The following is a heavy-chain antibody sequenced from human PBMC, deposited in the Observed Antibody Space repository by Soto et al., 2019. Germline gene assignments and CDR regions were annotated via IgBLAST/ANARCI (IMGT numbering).Heavy chain of an antibody. CDR3: ARDSAGTAMTFDY. J-gene: IGHJ4*02. CDR1: GGSFSGYY. Sequence: PSETLSLTCAVYGGSFSGYYWSWIRQPPGKGLEWIGEINHSGSTNYNPSLKSRVTISVDTSKNQFSLKLSSVTAADTAVYYCARDSAGTAMTFDYWGQGTLVTVSS. V-gene: IGHV4-34*01. CDR2: INHSGST. D-gene: IGHD5-18*01.